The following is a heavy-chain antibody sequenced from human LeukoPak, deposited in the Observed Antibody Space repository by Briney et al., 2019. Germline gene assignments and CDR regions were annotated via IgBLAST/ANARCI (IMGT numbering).Heavy chain of an antibody. CDR3: VRIVGHTTTDF. V-gene: IGHV3-30*02. Sequence: GGSLRLSCATSGFSLSRNGMHWVRQAPGQGLEWVAFILSDGSYEYYADSVKGRFTISRDNSKNTLYLQMNSVTYEDTAVYFCVRIVGHTTTDFWGQGTIVTVSS. J-gene: IGHJ4*02. CDR2: ILSDGSYE. D-gene: IGHD1-26*01. CDR1: GFSLSRNG.